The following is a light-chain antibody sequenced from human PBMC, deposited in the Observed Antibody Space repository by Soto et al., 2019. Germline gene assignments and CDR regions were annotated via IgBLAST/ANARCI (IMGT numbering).Light chain of an antibody. V-gene: IGKV1-5*03. Sequence: DIQMTQSPSTLSASVGDRVTITCRASQSISSWLAWYQQKPGKAPNLLIYKASTLRTGVPSRFSGSGSGTEFTLTISSLQPDDFATYYCQQYSSYSSFGQGTKVEIK. J-gene: IGKJ1*01. CDR2: KAS. CDR3: QQYSSYSS. CDR1: QSISSW.